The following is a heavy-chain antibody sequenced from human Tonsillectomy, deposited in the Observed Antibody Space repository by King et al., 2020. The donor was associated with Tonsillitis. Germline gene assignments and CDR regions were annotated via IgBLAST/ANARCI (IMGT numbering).Heavy chain of an antibody. CDR2: IYYTGST. D-gene: IGHD3-16*02. CDR1: GGSISSSSYY. CDR3: AREYYDYLWGSYRSPPDY. Sequence: QLQESGPGLAKPSETLSLTCTVSGGSISSSSYYWGWIRQPPGKGLEWIGSIYYTGSTYYNPSLKSRLTISVDTSKNQFSLKLSSLTAADTAVYYCAREYYDYLWGSYRSPPDYWGQGTLVTVSS. J-gene: IGHJ4*02. V-gene: IGHV4-39*02.